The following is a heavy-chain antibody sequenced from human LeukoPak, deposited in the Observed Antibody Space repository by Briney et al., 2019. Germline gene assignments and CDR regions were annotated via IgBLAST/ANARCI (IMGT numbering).Heavy chain of an antibody. V-gene: IGHV3-66*01. Sequence: GGSLRLSCAASGFTVSSNYMSWVRQAPGKGLEYVAGISNTGDNTYYPESMKGRFAISRDNAKNSLYLQMNSLRAEDTAVYYCARGPSGGNAFGYWGQGTLVTVSS. CDR2: ISNTGDNT. D-gene: IGHD4-23*01. J-gene: IGHJ4*02. CDR1: GFTVSSNY. CDR3: ARGPSGGNAFGY.